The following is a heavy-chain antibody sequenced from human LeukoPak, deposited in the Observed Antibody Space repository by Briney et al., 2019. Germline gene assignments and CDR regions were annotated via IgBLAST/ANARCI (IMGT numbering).Heavy chain of an antibody. V-gene: IGHV3-49*04. Sequence: AGGSLRLSCTASGFTFGDYAMSWVRQAPGKGLEWVGFIRSKAYGGTTEYAASVKGRFTISRDDSKSIAYLQMNSLKTEDTAVYYCTREATYYYGSGSQTQFDYWGQGTLVTVSS. CDR2: IRSKAYGGTT. CDR1: GFTFGDYA. J-gene: IGHJ4*02. CDR3: TREATYYYGSGSQTQFDY. D-gene: IGHD3-10*01.